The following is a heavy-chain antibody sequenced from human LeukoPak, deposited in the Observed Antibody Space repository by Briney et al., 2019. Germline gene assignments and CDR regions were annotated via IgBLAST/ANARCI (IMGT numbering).Heavy chain of an antibody. D-gene: IGHD3-16*01. Sequence: QPGRCLRLSCAASGFTFDDYAMHWVRQAPGKGLEWVSGITWNSGSIGYADSVKGRFTISRDNAKNSLYLQMNSLRAEDTAVYYCGKIQRVGGFPRNYLDYGGQGPRVP. J-gene: IGHJ4*02. CDR2: ITWNSGSI. CDR1: GFTFDDYA. CDR3: GKIQRVGGFPRNYLDY. V-gene: IGHV3-9*01.